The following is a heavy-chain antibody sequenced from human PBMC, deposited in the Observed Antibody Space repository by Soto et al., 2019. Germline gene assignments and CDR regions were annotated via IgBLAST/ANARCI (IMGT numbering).Heavy chain of an antibody. CDR3: ARGISVATIKNLDYYYGMDV. J-gene: IGHJ6*02. V-gene: IGHV3-30-3*01. CDR1: GFTFSSYA. D-gene: IGHD5-12*01. CDR2: ISYDGSNK. Sequence: PRLSCAASGFTFSSYAMHWVRQAPVKGLEWVAVISYDGSNKYYADSVKGRFTISRDNSKNTLYLQMNSLRAEDTAVYYCARGISVATIKNLDYYYGMDVWGQGTTVTVSS.